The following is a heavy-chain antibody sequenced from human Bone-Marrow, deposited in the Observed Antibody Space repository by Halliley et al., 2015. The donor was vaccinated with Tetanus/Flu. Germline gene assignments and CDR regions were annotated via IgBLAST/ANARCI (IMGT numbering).Heavy chain of an antibody. V-gene: IGHV3-21*01. D-gene: IGHD5-18*01. Sequence: EAVASIPSRSSYLWYADSVKGRYTNSRDDARNSVYLQMNSLRAEDTAMYYCSRSLVDTTGDYWGQGNLFTVSS. CDR3: SRSLVDTTGDY. J-gene: IGHJ4*02. CDR2: IPSRSSYL.